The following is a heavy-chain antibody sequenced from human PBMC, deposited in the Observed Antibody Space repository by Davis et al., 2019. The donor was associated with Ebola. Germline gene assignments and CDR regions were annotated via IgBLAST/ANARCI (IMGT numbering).Heavy chain of an antibody. CDR1: RYTLPSYT. D-gene: IGHD1/OR15-1a*01. V-gene: IGHV1-69*02. Sequence: SSVTVSRLASRYTLPSYTISWLRQAPGQGLAWMGRIIPILGIANYAQKFQGRVTITTDKSTSTAYMELNSLRSEDTAVYYCARDGTGTTTYWGQGTLVTVSS. J-gene: IGHJ4*02. CDR2: IIPILGIA. CDR3: ARDGTGTTTY.